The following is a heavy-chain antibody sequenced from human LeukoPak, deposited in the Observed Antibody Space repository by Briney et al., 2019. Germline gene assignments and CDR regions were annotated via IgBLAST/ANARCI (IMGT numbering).Heavy chain of an antibody. V-gene: IGHV3-48*03. CDR3: AKDLHKTASFGVVITRNYYYYMDV. J-gene: IGHJ6*03. D-gene: IGHD3-3*01. CDR1: GFTLSNYE. CDR2: ISSSGSTK. Sequence: PGGSLRLSCAVSGFTLSNYEMNWVRQAPGKGLEWVSYISSSGSTKNYADSVKGRFTISRDKAKNSLYLQMNSLRAEDTAVYYCAKDLHKTASFGVVITRNYYYYMDVWGKGTTVTVSS.